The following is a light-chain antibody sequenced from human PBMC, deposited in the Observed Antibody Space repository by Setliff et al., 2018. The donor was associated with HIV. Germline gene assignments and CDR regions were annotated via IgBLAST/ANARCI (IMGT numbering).Light chain of an antibody. Sequence: QSVLTQPASVSGSPGQSITISCTGTSNDVGGYNYVAWYQEHPGDAPQLIIYEISNRPSGVSSRFSGSKSGNTASLTISDLQAEDEADYYCGSCTSTSPCAFGTGTKGTVL. CDR2: EIS. J-gene: IGLJ1*01. CDR1: SNDVGGYNY. V-gene: IGLV2-14*01. CDR3: GSCTSTSPCA.